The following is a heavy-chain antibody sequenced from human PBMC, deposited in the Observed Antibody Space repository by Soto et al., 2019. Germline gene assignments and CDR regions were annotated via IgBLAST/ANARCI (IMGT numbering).Heavy chain of an antibody. D-gene: IGHD3-3*02. V-gene: IGHV1-3*01. CDR1: GYSFKNYA. Sequence: QVQLVQSGPEVKRPGASVRISCRTAGYSFKNYAIHWVRQAPGKKLEWMGWSNEGSGNTRYSQKFQGRMSIARDTSASTSYLDLRSLTSEDMAIYFCARDDRTISGAVTLDYWGPGTLVTVSS. CDR2: SNEGSGNT. CDR3: ARDDRTISGAVTLDY. J-gene: IGHJ4*02.